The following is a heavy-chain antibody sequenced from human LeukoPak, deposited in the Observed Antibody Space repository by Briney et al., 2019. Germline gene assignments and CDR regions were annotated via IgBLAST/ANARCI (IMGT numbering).Heavy chain of an antibody. J-gene: IGHJ4*02. V-gene: IGHV3-23*01. CDR2: ISGSGGST. D-gene: IGHD3-9*01. Sequence: GGSLRLSCAASEFTFSSYAMSWVRQAPGKGLEWVSAISGSGGSTYYADSVKGRFTISRDNSKNTLYLQMNSLRAEDTAVYYCAKVHPYFETRYYFDYWGQGTLVTVSS. CDR1: EFTFSSYA. CDR3: AKVHPYFETRYYFDY.